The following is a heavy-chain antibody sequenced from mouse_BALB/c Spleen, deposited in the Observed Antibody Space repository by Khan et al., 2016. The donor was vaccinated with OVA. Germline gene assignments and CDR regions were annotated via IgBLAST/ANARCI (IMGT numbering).Heavy chain of an antibody. D-gene: IGHD1-1*02. Sequence: QIQLVQSGPELKKPGETVKISCKASGYTFTNYGMNWVKQAPGKGLKWMGWINTYTGEPTYADDFNGRFAFSLETSASTAYLQLNNLTTEDSARYVGESGGCWDFDFWGAGTTVTVSS. CDR2: INTYTGEP. J-gene: IGHJ1*01. CDR1: GYTFTNYG. V-gene: IGHV9-3-1*01. CDR3: ESGGCWDFDF.